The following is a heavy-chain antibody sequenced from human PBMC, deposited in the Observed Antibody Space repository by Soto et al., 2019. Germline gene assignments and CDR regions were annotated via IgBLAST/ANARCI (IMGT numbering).Heavy chain of an antibody. Sequence: LSRSCAAPGFTFSSYARPWVRQVPSKGMEWVAVISYDGSNKYYADSVKGRFTISRDNSKNTLYLQMNSLRAEDTAVYYCARDSCGGDCYVDYRGQGTLVTVSS. CDR1: GFTFSSYA. D-gene: IGHD2-21*02. V-gene: IGHV3-30-3*01. CDR2: ISYDGSNK. CDR3: ARDSCGGDCYVDY. J-gene: IGHJ4*02.